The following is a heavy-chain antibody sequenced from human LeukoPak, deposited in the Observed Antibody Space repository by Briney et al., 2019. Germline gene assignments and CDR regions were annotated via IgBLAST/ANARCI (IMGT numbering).Heavy chain of an antibody. Sequence: SETLSLTCTVSGGSMSSSSYYWGWLRQPPGKGLEWVGSIYYGGSAYYNPSLERRLAISVDTSMNQFSLKLNSVTAADTAVYYCGTLRYNWNYYFESWGQGTLVTVSS. CDR2: IYYGGSA. D-gene: IGHD1-7*01. CDR3: GTLRYNWNYYFES. CDR1: GGSMSSSSYY. J-gene: IGHJ4*02. V-gene: IGHV4-39*01.